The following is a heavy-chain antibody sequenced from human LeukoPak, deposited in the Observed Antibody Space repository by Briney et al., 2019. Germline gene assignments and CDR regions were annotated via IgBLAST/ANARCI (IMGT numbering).Heavy chain of an antibody. D-gene: IGHD2-15*01. CDR1: GYTFTGYY. V-gene: IGHV1-2*02. Sequence: ASVKVSCKASGYTFTGYYMHWVRQAPGQGLEVMGWINHNSGGTNYEQKFQGRVTMTRDTSISTAYMELSRLRSDDKAVYYCARFGKNGSVVYWGQGTLVTVSS. J-gene: IGHJ4*02. CDR3: ARFGKNGSVVY. CDR2: INHNSGGT.